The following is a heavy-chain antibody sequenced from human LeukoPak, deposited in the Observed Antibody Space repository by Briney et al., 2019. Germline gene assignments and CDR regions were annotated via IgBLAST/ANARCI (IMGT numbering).Heavy chain of an antibody. CDR1: GYTFTGYY. D-gene: IGHD3-16*02. CDR2: INPNSGGT. J-gene: IGHJ3*02. CDR3: ARDQALNIIVGVIVGAFDI. Sequence: ASVKVSCKASGYTFTGYYIHWVRQAPGQGLEWMGWINPNSGGTNYAQKFQGRVTVTRDTSISTAYMELSRLRSDDTAVYYCARDQALNIIVGVIVGAFDIWGQGTVVTVSS. V-gene: IGHV1-2*02.